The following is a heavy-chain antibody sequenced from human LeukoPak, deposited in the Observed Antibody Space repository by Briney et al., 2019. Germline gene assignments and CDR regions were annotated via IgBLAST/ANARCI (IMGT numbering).Heavy chain of an antibody. Sequence: ASVKLSCKASGGTFRSYAINWVRLAPGKGLEWMAGIIPMVNTPKYAQKFQGRVTITADESTSTGYMEVSSLRSEDTAVYYCAIFQGTYGDNDNDYWGQGTLVTVSS. CDR3: AIFQGTYGDNDNDY. D-gene: IGHD4-17*01. CDR2: IIPMVNTP. V-gene: IGHV1-69*13. CDR1: GGTFRSYA. J-gene: IGHJ4*02.